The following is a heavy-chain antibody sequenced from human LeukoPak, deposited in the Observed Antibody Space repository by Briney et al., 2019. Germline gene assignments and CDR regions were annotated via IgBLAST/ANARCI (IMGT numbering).Heavy chain of an antibody. CDR2: IIPILGIA. CDR1: GGTFSSYA. Sequence: GASVKVSCKASGGTFSSYAISWVRQAPGQGLEWMGRIIPILGIANYAQKFQGRVTITADKSTSTAYMELSSLRSEDTAVYYCARGSGSYIFDPWGQGTLVTVSS. V-gene: IGHV1-69*04. J-gene: IGHJ5*02. CDR3: ARGSGSYIFDP. D-gene: IGHD3-10*01.